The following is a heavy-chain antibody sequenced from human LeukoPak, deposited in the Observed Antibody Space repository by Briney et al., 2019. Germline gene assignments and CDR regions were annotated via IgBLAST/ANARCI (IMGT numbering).Heavy chain of an antibody. Sequence: PSETLSLTCTVSGGSISSSSYYWGWIRQPPGKGLEWIGSIYYSGSTYYNPSLKSRVTISVDTSKNQFSLKLSSVTAADTAVYYCARGVPFWSGYYEDYWGQGTLVTVSS. CDR1: GGSISSSSYY. CDR3: ARGVPFWSGYYEDY. CDR2: IYYSGST. J-gene: IGHJ4*02. D-gene: IGHD3-3*01. V-gene: IGHV4-39*01.